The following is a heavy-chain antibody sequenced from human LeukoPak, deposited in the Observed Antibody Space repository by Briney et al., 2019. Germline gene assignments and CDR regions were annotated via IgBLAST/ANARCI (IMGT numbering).Heavy chain of an antibody. J-gene: IGHJ6*04. CDR1: GFTFSSYG. CDR3: AQDQGV. Sequence: GGTLRLSCAASGFTFSSYGMHWVRQAPGKGLEWVAVISYDGSNKYYADSVKGRFTISRDNSKNTLYLQMDSLRAEDTAVYYCAQDQGVWGKGTTVTVSS. V-gene: IGHV3-30*18. CDR2: ISYDGSNK.